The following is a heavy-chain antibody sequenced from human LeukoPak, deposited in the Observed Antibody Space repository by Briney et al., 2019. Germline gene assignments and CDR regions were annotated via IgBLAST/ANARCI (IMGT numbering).Heavy chain of an antibody. CDR1: ALTFSIYA. V-gene: IGHV3-23*01. CDR3: VRGYSYGWFDP. D-gene: IGHD5-18*01. J-gene: IGHJ5*02. Sequence: GGSLRLSCAASALTFSIYAMSWVRQAPGKGLGRVSTISGSGGSTHYADSVKGRFTISRDNSKNTLYLQMNSLRANDTAVYYCVRGYSYGWFDPWGQGTLVTVSS. CDR2: ISGSGGST.